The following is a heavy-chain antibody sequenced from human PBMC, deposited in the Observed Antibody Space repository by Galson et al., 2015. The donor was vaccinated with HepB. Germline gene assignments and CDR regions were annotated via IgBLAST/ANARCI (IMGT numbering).Heavy chain of an antibody. D-gene: IGHD3-10*01. J-gene: IGHJ4*02. Sequence: TLSLTCAVYGGSFSGYYWSWIRQPPGKGLEWIGEINHSGSTNYNPSLKSRVTISVDTSKNQFSLKLSSVTAADTAVYYCARGGSGSGIIEFSRPFDYWGQGTLVTVSS. CDR1: GGSFSGYY. V-gene: IGHV4-34*01. CDR2: INHSGST. CDR3: ARGGSGSGIIEFSRPFDY.